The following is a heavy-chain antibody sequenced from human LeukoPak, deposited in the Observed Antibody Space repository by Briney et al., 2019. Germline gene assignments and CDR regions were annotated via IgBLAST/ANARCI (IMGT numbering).Heavy chain of an antibody. CDR1: GFTLSSYG. CDR2: ISGSGGST. CDR3: AKDLYDILTGYQITYYFDY. D-gene: IGHD3-9*01. J-gene: IGHJ4*02. V-gene: IGHV3-23*01. Sequence: PGGSLRLSCAASGFTLSSYGMSWVRQAPGKGLEWVSAISGSGGSTYYADSVKGRFTISRDNSKNTLYLQMNSLRAEDTAVYYCAKDLYDILTGYQITYYFDYWGQGTLVTVSS.